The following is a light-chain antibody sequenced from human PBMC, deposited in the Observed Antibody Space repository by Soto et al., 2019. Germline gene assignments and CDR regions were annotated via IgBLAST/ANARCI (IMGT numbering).Light chain of an antibody. CDR2: GAS. J-gene: IGKJ1*01. CDR3: QQYNIWPHP. V-gene: IGKV3-15*01. Sequence: RVMTQSPATLSVSPGERATLSCRASQSVSSNLAWYQQKPGQAPRLLIYGASTRATGIPARFSGSGSGTEFTLTISSLQSEDFAVYYCQQYNIWPHPFGQGTKVDI. CDR1: QSVSSN.